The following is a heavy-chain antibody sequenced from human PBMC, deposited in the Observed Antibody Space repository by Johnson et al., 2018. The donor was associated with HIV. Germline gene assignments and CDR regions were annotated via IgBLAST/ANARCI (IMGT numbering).Heavy chain of an antibody. Sequence: VQLVESGGGVVQPGGSLRLSCAASGFTFSSYGMHWVRQAPGKGLEWVAFIPYDVSNEYSADSVKCRFPISRDNSKNTLFLQMSSLRPEDTAVYYCARGHLAVAGTGDAFDIWGQGTMVTVSS. V-gene: IGHV3-30*02. J-gene: IGHJ3*02. CDR1: GFTFSSYG. CDR2: IPYDVSNE. D-gene: IGHD6-19*01. CDR3: ARGHLAVAGTGDAFDI.